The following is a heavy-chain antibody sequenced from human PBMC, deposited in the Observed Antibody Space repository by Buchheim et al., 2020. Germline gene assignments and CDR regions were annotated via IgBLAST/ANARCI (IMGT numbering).Heavy chain of an antibody. J-gene: IGHJ4*02. CDR2: ISYDGSNK. CDR3: AKALLGRYSYGYDYFDY. Sequence: QVQLVESGGGVVQPGRSLRLSCAASGFTFSSYGMHWVLQAPGKGLEWVAVISYDGSNKYYADSVKGRFTISRDNSKNTLYLQMNSLRAEDTAVYYCAKALLGRYSYGYDYFDYWGQGTL. D-gene: IGHD5-18*01. CDR1: GFTFSSYG. V-gene: IGHV3-30*18.